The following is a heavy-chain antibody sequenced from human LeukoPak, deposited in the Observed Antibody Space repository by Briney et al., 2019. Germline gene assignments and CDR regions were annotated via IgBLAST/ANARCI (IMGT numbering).Heavy chain of an antibody. J-gene: IGHJ5*02. CDR2: ISGPGTLK. Sequence: PGGSLRLSCAGSGFTFSDYAMNWARQAPGKGLEWVSVISGPGTLKSYADSVKGRFTISRDNRKKSLYLQMNSLRAEDTAVYYCARDTLVTSTNWFDPWGQGTLVTVSS. V-gene: IGHV3-21*01. CDR1: GFTFSDYA. D-gene: IGHD2-21*02. CDR3: ARDTLVTSTNWFDP.